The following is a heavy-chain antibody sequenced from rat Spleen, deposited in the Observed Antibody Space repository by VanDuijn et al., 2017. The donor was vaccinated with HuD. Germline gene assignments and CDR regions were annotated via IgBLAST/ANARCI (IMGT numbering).Heavy chain of an antibody. CDR2: IIYDGSGT. D-gene: IGHD1-11*01. CDR3: AKDGYGGYSDY. V-gene: IGHV5-17*01. Sequence: EVQLVESGGGLVQPGRSLKLSCAASGFTFSDYSMAWVRQAPKKGPEWVATIIYDGSGTYYRDSVRGRFTISRDNAKSSLYLQMDSLRSEDTSTYYCAKDGYGGYSDYWGQGVMVTVSS. J-gene: IGHJ2*01. CDR1: GFTFSDYS.